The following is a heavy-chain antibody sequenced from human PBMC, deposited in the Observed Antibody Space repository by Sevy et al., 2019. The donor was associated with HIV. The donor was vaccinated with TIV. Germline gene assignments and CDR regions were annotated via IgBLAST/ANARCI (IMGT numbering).Heavy chain of an antibody. V-gene: IGHV3-30*18. Sequence: GGSLRLSCAASGFTFSSYGMHWVRQAPGKGLEWVAVISYDGSNKYYADSVKGRFTISRDNSKNTLYLQMNSLRAEDTAVYYCAKPYSSGWHFGFCDYRGQGTLVTVSS. CDR1: GFTFSSYG. CDR3: AKPYSSGWHFGFCDY. J-gene: IGHJ4*02. CDR2: ISYDGSNK. D-gene: IGHD6-19*01.